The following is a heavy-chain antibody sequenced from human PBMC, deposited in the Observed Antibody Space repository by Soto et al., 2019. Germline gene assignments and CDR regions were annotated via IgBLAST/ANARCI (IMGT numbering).Heavy chain of an antibody. CDR2: IIPIFGTA. CDR1: GGTFSSYA. D-gene: IGHD3-10*01. V-gene: IGHV1-69*13. J-gene: IGHJ6*02. Sequence: SVKVSCKASGGTFSSYAISWVRQAPGQGLEWMGGIIPIFGTANYAQKFQGRVTITADESTSTAYMELSSLRSEDTAVYYRARGLPYYYGSGSYNYYGMDVWGQGTTVTVSS. CDR3: ARGLPYYYGSGSYNYYGMDV.